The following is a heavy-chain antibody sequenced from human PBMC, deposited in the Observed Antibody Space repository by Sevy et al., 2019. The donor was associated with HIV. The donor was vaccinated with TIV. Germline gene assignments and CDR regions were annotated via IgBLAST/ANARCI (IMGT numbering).Heavy chain of an antibody. D-gene: IGHD3-22*01. V-gene: IGHV4-59*08. CDR3: ARQVNYYDRVDY. CDR1: GGSISNYY. Sequence: SETLSLTCTVSGGSISNYYWSWIRQPPGKGLEYIGYTSYSGSTNYNPSLKSRVTMSVDTSKNQFSLKLSSMTAADTAVYYRARQVNYYDRVDYWGQGTLVTVSS. CDR2: TSYSGST. J-gene: IGHJ4*02.